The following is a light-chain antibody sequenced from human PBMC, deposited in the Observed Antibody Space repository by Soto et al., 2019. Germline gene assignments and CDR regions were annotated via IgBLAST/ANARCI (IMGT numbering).Light chain of an antibody. CDR3: QQYGTAATLT. J-gene: IGKJ4*01. Sequence: IVVTQSPGTLSLSPGERATLSCRASQSVSSNYLAWYQQKPGQAPRLLIYGASSRATGIPDRFSGSGSGTDFTLTISRLEPEEYAVYYCQQYGTAATLTFGGGTKLDIK. CDR2: GAS. CDR1: QSVSSNY. V-gene: IGKV3-20*01.